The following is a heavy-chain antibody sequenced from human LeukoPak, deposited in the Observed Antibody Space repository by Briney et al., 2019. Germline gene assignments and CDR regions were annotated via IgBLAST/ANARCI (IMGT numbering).Heavy chain of an antibody. CDR1: GFTFGDYA. CDR3: TRGGVDSSGYQSDY. CDR2: IRSKAYGGTT. Sequence: GRSLRLSCTASGFTFGDYAMSWVRQAPGKGLEWVGFIRSKAYGGTTEYAASVKGRFTISRDDSKSIAYLQMNSLKTEDTAAYYCTRGGVDSSGYQSDYWGQGTLVTVSS. V-gene: IGHV3-49*04. D-gene: IGHD3-22*01. J-gene: IGHJ4*02.